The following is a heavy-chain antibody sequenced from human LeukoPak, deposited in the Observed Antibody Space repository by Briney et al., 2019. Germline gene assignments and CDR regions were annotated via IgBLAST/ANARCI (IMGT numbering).Heavy chain of an antibody. CDR2: INHSGST. J-gene: IGHJ5*02. CDR3: ARGGSGKIAVAGSSGGWFDP. Sequence: SETLSLTCAVYGGSFSGYYWSWIRQPPGKGLEWIGEINHSGSTNYNPSLKSRVTISVDTSKNQFSLKLSSVTAADTVVYYCARGGSGKIAVAGSSGGWFDPWGQGTLVTVSS. CDR1: GGSFSGYY. D-gene: IGHD6-19*01. V-gene: IGHV4-34*01.